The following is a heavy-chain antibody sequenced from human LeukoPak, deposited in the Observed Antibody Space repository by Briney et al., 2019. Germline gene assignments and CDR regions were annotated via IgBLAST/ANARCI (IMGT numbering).Heavy chain of an antibody. V-gene: IGHV3-11*01. Sequence: GGSLRLSCAASGFTFSDYYMSWIRQAPGKGLEWVSYISSSGSTIYYADSVKGRFTISRDNAKNSLYLQMNSLRAEDTAVYYCARALKPSLMLIQRYWGQGTLVTVSS. J-gene: IGHJ4*02. CDR1: GFTFSDYY. CDR2: ISSSGSTI. CDR3: ARALKPSLMLIQRY. D-gene: IGHD2-8*01.